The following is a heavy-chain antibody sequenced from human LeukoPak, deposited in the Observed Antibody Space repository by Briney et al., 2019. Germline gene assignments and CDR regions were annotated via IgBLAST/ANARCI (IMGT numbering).Heavy chain of an antibody. V-gene: IGHV3-23*01. CDR1: GFTFSFYA. Sequence: GGSLRLSCAASGFTFSFYAMSWVRQAPGKGLEWVSSISGSGDKTYYADSVKGRFAISSDTSQNTLYLQMSSLRVEDTAVYYCANDGVGLTTPNWFDPWGQGTLVIVSS. J-gene: IGHJ5*02. CDR3: ANDGVGLTTPNWFDP. D-gene: IGHD3-3*01. CDR2: ISGSGDKT.